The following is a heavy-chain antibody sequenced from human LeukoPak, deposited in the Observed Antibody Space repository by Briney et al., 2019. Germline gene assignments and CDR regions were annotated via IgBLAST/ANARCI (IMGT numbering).Heavy chain of an antibody. CDR2: IIPIFGTA. CDR1: GGTFSSYA. V-gene: IGHV1-69*05. Sequence: GASVKVSFKASGGTFSSYAISWVRQAPGQGLEWMGGIIPIFGTANYAQKFQGRVTITRNTSISTAYMELSSLRPEDTAVYYCARGSAPGIAAAGNDYWGQGTLVTVSS. D-gene: IGHD6-13*01. J-gene: IGHJ4*02. CDR3: ARGSAPGIAAAGNDY.